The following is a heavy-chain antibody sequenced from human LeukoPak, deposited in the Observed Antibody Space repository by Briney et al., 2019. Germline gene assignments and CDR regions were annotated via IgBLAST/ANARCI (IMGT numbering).Heavy chain of an antibody. CDR3: AGQSCSGGSCYPRPYWYFDL. Sequence: PSETLSLTCTVSGGSISSSSYYWGWIRQPPGKGLEWIGSIYYSGSTYYNPSLKSRVTISVDTSKNQFSLKLSSVTATDTAVYYCAGQSCSGGSCYPRPYWYFDLWGRGTLVTVSS. D-gene: IGHD2-15*01. CDR2: IYYSGST. J-gene: IGHJ2*01. CDR1: GGSISSSSYY. V-gene: IGHV4-39*01.